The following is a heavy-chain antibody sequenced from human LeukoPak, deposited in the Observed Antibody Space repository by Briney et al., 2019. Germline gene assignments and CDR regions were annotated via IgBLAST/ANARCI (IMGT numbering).Heavy chain of an antibody. V-gene: IGHV3-48*01. D-gene: IGHD2-15*01. CDR3: ARAGALGYCSGGSCYYAAYYFDY. Sequence: GGSLRLSCAVSGFTFSSYSMNWVRQAPGKGLEWVSYISSSSSTIYYADAVKGRFTISRDNAKNSLYLQMNSLRAEDTAVYYCARAGALGYCSGGSCYYAAYYFDYWGQGTLVTVSS. CDR1: GFTFSSYS. J-gene: IGHJ4*02. CDR2: ISSSSSTI.